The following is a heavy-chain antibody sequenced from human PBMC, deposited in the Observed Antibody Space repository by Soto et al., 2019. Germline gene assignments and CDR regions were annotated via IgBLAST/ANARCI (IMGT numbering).Heavy chain of an antibody. J-gene: IGHJ4*02. Sequence: SETMSLTSAVYGGSFSGYYWRWIRQPPGKGLEWIGEVNHSGSTYYNPSLKSRVTISVDRSKNQFSLKLSSVTAADTAVYYCAAGGGLPRYYWGQGTLVTVSS. V-gene: IGHV4-34*01. D-gene: IGHD5-12*01. CDR2: VNHSGST. CDR1: GGSFSGYY. CDR3: AAGGGLPRYY.